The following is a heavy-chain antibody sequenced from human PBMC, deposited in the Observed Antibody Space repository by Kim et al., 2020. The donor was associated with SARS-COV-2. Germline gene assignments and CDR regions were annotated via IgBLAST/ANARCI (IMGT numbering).Heavy chain of an antibody. V-gene: IGHV4-59*13. CDR2: IYYSGST. CDR1: GGSISSYY. Sequence: SETLSLTCTVSGGSISSYYWSWIRQPPGKGLEWIGYIYYSGSTNYNPSLKSRVTISVDTSKNQFSLKLSSVTAADTAVYYCARDPSGSLPLDYWGQGTL. CDR3: ARDPSGSLPLDY. D-gene: IGHD1-26*01. J-gene: IGHJ4*02.